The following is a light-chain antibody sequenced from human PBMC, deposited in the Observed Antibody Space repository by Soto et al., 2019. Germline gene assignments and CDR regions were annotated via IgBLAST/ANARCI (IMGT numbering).Light chain of an antibody. J-gene: IGKJ1*01. CDR2: GAS. Sequence: EIVMTQSPATLSVSPGEGATLSCRASRSISSNLAWYQQKPGQAPRLLITGASTRATGIAARISGSGSGTEFTLTISSLQSEDFAVYYCQQYNNWPWTFGQGTKVEIK. CDR3: QQYNNWPWT. CDR1: RSISSN. V-gene: IGKV3-15*01.